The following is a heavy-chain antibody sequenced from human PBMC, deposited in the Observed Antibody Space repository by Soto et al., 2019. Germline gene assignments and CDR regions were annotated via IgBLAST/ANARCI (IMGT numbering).Heavy chain of an antibody. J-gene: IGHJ4*02. CDR1: GGSISSYY. V-gene: IGHV4-59*04. Sequence: SETLSLTCTVSGGSISSYYWSWIRQPPGKGLEWIGYIYYSGSIYYNPSLKSRVTISVDTSKNQFSLKLSSVTAADTAVYYCARHGYYYDSSGYYLPDYWGQGTLVTVSS. D-gene: IGHD3-22*01. CDR2: IYYSGSI. CDR3: ARHGYYYDSSGYYLPDY.